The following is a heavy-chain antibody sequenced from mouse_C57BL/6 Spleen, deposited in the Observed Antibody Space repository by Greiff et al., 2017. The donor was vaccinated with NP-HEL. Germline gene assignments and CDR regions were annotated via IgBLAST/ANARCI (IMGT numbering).Heavy chain of an antibody. Sequence: VQLQQSGAELVRPGASVKLSCKASGYTFTDYYINWVKQRPGQGLEWIARIYPGSGNTYYNEKFKGKATLTAEKSSSTAYMQLSSLTSEDSAVYFCARRDDYDYAMDYWGQGTSVTVSS. CDR2: IYPGSGNT. D-gene: IGHD2-4*01. J-gene: IGHJ4*01. CDR3: ARRDDYDYAMDY. CDR1: GYTFTDYY. V-gene: IGHV1-76*01.